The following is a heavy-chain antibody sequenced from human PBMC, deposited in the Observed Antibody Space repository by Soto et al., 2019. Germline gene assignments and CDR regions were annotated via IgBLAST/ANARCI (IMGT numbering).Heavy chain of an antibody. D-gene: IGHD6-13*01. CDR3: ARDGIAASYYGMDV. Sequence: EVQLVESGGGLVKTGGSLRLSCAASGFTFSSYSMNWVRQAPGKGLEWVSSISSSSSYIYYADSVKGRFTISRDNAKNSLYLQMNSLRAEDTAVYYCARDGIAASYYGMDVWGQGTTVTVSS. J-gene: IGHJ6*02. V-gene: IGHV3-21*01. CDR2: ISSSSSYI. CDR1: GFTFSSYS.